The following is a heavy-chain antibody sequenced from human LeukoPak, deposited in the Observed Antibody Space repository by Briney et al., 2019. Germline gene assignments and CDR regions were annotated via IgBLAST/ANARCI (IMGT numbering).Heavy chain of an antibody. CDR1: GGSISSYY. J-gene: IGHJ3*02. CDR3: ARHVTALALWFGEAVGAFDI. D-gene: IGHD3-10*01. Sequence: SETLSLTCTVSGGSISSYYWRWIRQPPGKGLEWIGYIYTSGSTNYNPSLKSRVPISVDTSKNQFSLKLSSVTAADTAVYYCARHVTALALWFGEAVGAFDIWGQGTMVTVSS. CDR2: IYTSGST. V-gene: IGHV4-4*09.